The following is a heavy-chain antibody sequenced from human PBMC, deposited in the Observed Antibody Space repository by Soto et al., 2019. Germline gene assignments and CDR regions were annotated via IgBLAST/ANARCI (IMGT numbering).Heavy chain of an antibody. V-gene: IGHV6-1*01. D-gene: IGHD2-15*01. Sequence: SQTRSRTGVCSGGTVSSNSVAWNWVRQSPSRGLEWLGRTYYRSRWYSDYAVSVRSRIDINADTSKNQVSLQLNSVTPEDTAVYYCARSEEDSDYYYYGMDVWGQGTTVTVSS. CDR1: GGTVSSNSVA. CDR2: TYYRSRWYS. CDR3: ARSEEDSDYYYYGMDV. J-gene: IGHJ6*02.